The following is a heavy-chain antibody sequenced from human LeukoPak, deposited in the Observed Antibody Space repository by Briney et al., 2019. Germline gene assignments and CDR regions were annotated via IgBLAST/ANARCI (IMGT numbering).Heavy chain of an antibody. D-gene: IGHD3-3*01. CDR1: GFTFSSYA. Sequence: GASLRLSCAASGFTFSSYAMSWVRQAPGKGLEWVSAISGSGGSTYYADSVKGRFTISRDNSKNTLYLQMNSLRAEDTAVYYCAKDYDFWSGYYHDYWGQGTLVTVSS. CDR2: ISGSGGST. CDR3: AKDYDFWSGYYHDY. J-gene: IGHJ4*02. V-gene: IGHV3-23*01.